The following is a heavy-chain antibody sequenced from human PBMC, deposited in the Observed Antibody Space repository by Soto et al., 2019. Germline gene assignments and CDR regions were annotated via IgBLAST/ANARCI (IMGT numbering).Heavy chain of an antibody. CDR2: ISWNSGSI. D-gene: IGHD6-6*01. Sequence: GGSLRLSCAASGFTFDDYAMHWVRQAPGKGLEWVSGISWNSGSIGYADSVKGRFTISRDNAKNSLYLQMNSLRAEDTALYYCAKDIWVYSSSAGPYYFDYWGQGTLVTVSS. CDR1: GFTFDDYA. V-gene: IGHV3-9*01. CDR3: AKDIWVYSSSAGPYYFDY. J-gene: IGHJ4*02.